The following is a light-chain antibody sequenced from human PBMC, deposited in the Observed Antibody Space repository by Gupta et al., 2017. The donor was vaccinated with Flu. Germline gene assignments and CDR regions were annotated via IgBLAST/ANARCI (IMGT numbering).Light chain of an antibody. CDR1: QVVRSNY. CDR2: GTS. Sequence: ATLSLSSGERAALSCRASQVVRSNYLAWYQQRPGQSPRLLISGTSNRATGIPDRFSGSGSGTDFILTISGLEPEDSAVYYCQQEGRSPWTFGQGTKVEVK. V-gene: IGKV3-20*01. J-gene: IGKJ1*01. CDR3: QQEGRSPWT.